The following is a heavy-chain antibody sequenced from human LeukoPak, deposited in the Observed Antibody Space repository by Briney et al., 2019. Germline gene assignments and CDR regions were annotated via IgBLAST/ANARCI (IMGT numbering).Heavy chain of an antibody. CDR3: AREESSAEDGY. Sequence: SETLSLTCAVYGGSFSGYYWSWIRQPPGKGLEWIGEINHSGSTNYNPSLKRRVTISVDTSKNQFSLKLSAVTAADTAVYYRAREESSAEDGYWGQGTLVTVSS. D-gene: IGHD3-22*01. CDR1: GGSFSGYY. CDR2: INHSGST. J-gene: IGHJ4*02. V-gene: IGHV4-34*01.